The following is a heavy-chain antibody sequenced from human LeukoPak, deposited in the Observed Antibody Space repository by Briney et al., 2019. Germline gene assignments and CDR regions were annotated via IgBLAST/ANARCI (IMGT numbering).Heavy chain of an antibody. J-gene: IGHJ6*03. CDR1: GFTCSSYG. CDR3: GKGGIAVAGTSYYYYMDV. V-gene: IGHV3-23*01. CDR2: ISGSGVGT. D-gene: IGHD6-19*01. Sequence: PGGSLILTCAASGFTCSSYGMSWVRQPPGKGLEWVSAISGSGVGTHYADSVKGRFTISRDNSKNTLYVQMHSLRAEDTAVYYCGKGGIAVAGTSYYYYMDVWGKGTTVTISS.